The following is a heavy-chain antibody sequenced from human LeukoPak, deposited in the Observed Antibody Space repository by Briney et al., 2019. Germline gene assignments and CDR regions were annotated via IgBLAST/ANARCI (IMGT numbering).Heavy chain of an antibody. J-gene: IGHJ4*02. CDR1: GFVFSNYG. V-gene: IGHV3-30*02. CDR3: AKDSNSGYFSVGPDC. CDR2: VRYDESNE. Sequence: GGSLRLSCQTSGFVFSNYGMHWVRQAPGKGLEWVAFVRYDESNEYYAESVKGRFTISRDNSRNTLYLQMNSLRPEDTGVYSCAKDSNSGYFSVGPDCWGLGTLVTVSS. D-gene: IGHD5-12*01.